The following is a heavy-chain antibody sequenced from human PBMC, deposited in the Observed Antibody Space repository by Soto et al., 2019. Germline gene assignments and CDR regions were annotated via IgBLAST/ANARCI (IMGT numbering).Heavy chain of an antibody. Sequence: QVQLVQSGAEVKKPGSSVKVSCKASGGTFSSYAISWVRQAPGQGLEWMGGLIPIFGTANYAQKFQGRVTITEDKSPSTADMELGSRSSEDTAVYYCAGGGGSADIDYYYYGMDVWGQGTTVTVSS. CDR3: AGGGGSADIDYYYYGMDV. J-gene: IGHJ6*02. V-gene: IGHV1-69*06. D-gene: IGHD3-10*01. CDR2: LIPIFGTA. CDR1: GGTFSSYA.